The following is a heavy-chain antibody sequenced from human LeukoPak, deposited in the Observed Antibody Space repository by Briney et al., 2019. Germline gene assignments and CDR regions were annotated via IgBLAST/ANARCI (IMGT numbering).Heavy chain of an antibody. CDR1: GYTFTIYS. J-gene: IGHJ6*02. V-gene: IGHV1-18*01. CDR3: ARARVSHCSSTSCPYYYYYYGMDV. CDR2: ISAYNGNT. Sequence: ASVKVSCKASGYTFTIYSISWVRQAPGQGLEWMGWISAYNGNTNYAQKLQGRVTMTTDTSTSTAYMELRSLRSDDTAVYYCARARVSHCSSTSCPYYYYYYGMDVWGQGTTVTVSS. D-gene: IGHD2-2*01.